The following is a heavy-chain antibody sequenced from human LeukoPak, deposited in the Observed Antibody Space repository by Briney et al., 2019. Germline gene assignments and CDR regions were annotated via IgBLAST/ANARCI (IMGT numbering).Heavy chain of an antibody. CDR3: SRAHSGYSRAWDDAFDI. CDR2: ISSAASTI. D-gene: IGHD6-19*01. V-gene: IGHV3-48*03. CDR1: GFTFSRYE. J-gene: IGHJ3*02. Sequence: PGGSLRLSCAASGFTFSRYEMKRVRQAPGKGLEWVSYISSAASTIYYADSVKGRFTISRDNAKNSLYLQMNSLRAEDTAVYFCSRAHSGYSRAWDDAFDIWGQGTMVIVSS.